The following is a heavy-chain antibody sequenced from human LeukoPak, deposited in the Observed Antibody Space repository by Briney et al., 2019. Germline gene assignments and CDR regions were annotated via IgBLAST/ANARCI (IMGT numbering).Heavy chain of an antibody. J-gene: IGHJ4*02. D-gene: IGHD2-15*01. V-gene: IGHV3-53*01. CDR2: IYSGGST. CDR3: AREGLAYCSGGSCYGGYYFDY. Sequence: PGGSLRLSCAASGFTVSSNYMSWVRQAPGKGLEWVSVIYSGGSTYYADSVKGRFTISRDNSKNTLYLQMNSLRAEDTAVYYCAREGLAYCSGGSCYGGYYFDYWGQGTLVTASS. CDR1: GFTVSSNY.